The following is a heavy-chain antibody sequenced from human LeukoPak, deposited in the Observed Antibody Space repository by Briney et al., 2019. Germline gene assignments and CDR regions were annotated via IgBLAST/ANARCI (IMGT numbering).Heavy chain of an antibody. Sequence: GESLKISCKGSGYSFTNYWIGWVRQMPGKGLEWMGVIYPGDSDTRYSPSFQGQVTISVDKSISTAYLHWSSLKASDTAMYCCARPLDAVAGTSSDYWGQGTLLTVSS. D-gene: IGHD6-19*01. CDR2: IYPGDSDT. CDR1: GYSFTNYW. CDR3: ARPLDAVAGTSSDY. V-gene: IGHV5-51*01. J-gene: IGHJ4*02.